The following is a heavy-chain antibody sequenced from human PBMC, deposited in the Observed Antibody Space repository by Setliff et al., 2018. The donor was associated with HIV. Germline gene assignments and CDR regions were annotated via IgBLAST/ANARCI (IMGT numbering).Heavy chain of an antibody. CDR2: IIPILGIA. D-gene: IGHD6-13*01. CDR3: ARDRGVIATHPFDY. J-gene: IGHJ4*02. Sequence: SVKVSCKASGGTFSDYTISWVRQAPGQGLEWMGRIIPILGIANYAQKFQGRVTITADKSTSTAYMELSSLRSEDTAVYYCARDRGVIATHPFDYWGQGTLVTVSS. CDR1: GGTFSDYT. V-gene: IGHV1-69*04.